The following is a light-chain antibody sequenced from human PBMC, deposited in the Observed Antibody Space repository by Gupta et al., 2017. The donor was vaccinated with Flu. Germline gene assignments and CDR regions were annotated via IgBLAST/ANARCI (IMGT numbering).Light chain of an antibody. CDR2: AAS. V-gene: IGKV1-39*01. J-gene: IGKJ2*01. CDR3: QQSDSHPPGT. CDR1: QRIRSY. Sequence: SSLHASVGDRVTITCRASQRIRSYLNWYKRKPKKAPNLLIYAASTWQTGVPSRFSGSVYGKNFTLTISSRQPEDFASYFCQQSDSHPPGTFGQGTKVDIK.